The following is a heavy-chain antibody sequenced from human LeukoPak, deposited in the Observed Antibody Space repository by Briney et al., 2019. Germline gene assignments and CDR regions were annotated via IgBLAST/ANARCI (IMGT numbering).Heavy chain of an antibody. V-gene: IGHV4-39*01. CDR1: GGSISSSSYY. CDR3: ARQLEIFRAFFDY. D-gene: IGHD3-3*01. CDR2: IYYSGST. Sequence: SETLSLTCTVSGGSISSSSYYWGWIRQPPGKGLEWIGCIYYSGSTYYNPSLKSRVTISVDTSKNHFSLKLSSVTAADTAVYYCARQLEIFRAFFDYWGQGTLVTVSS. J-gene: IGHJ4*02.